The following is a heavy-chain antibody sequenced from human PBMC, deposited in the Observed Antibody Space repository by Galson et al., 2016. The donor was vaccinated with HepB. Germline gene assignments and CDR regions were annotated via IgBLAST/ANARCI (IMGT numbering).Heavy chain of an antibody. CDR2: VYGGGTT. Sequence: SLRLSCAVSGFSLSDSYMTWVRQTPGERLEWVSVVYGGGTTYYADSVKGRFTISRDNSKNTLYLQMSSLRTEDTAVYYCVRDLFPLAPAAIPDYWGQGTLVTVSS. CDR3: VRDLFPLAPAAIPDY. J-gene: IGHJ4*02. V-gene: IGHV3-66*01. CDR1: GFSLSDSY. D-gene: IGHD6-13*01.